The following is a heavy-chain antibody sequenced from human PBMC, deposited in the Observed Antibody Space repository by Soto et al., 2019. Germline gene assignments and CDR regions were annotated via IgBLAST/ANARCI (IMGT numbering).Heavy chain of an antibody. V-gene: IGHV4-59*11. D-gene: IGHD7-27*01. CDR3: ARVSIKGSWDFDY. CDR2: IYYSGSA. J-gene: IGHJ4*02. CDR1: GGSINNHY. Sequence: PSETLSLTCTVSGGSINNHYWSWIRQPPGKGLEWVGHIYYSGSASYNPSLKSRLTISVDTSKNQFSLKLSSVTAADTAVYYCARVSIKGSWDFDYWGQGTLVTLL.